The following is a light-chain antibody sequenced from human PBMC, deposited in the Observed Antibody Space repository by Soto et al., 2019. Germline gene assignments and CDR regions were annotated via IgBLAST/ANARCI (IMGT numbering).Light chain of an antibody. J-gene: IGKJ4*01. CDR2: RAS. Sequence: DIVMTQSPATLSVSPGERASLSCRASQSISHDLAWYQQIPGRAPRFLIYRASARATGIPDRFSGSGSETEFTLTISSLQSEDFAVYYCQQYSSWPLTFGGGTKVEIK. CDR3: QQYSSWPLT. V-gene: IGKV3-15*01. CDR1: QSISHD.